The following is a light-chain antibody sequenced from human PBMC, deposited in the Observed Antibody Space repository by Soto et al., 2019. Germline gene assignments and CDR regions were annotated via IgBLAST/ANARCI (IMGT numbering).Light chain of an antibody. CDR1: QSVSSN. V-gene: IGKV3-15*01. CDR2: GAS. J-gene: IGKJ4*01. Sequence: EIVMTQSRATLSVSPGERATLSCRASQSVSSNLAWYQQKPGQAPRLLIYGASTRATGIPARCSGSGSGTEFSLTISSLQSEDSAVYYCQQYNNWPLLTFGGGTKVEIK. CDR3: QQYNNWPLLT.